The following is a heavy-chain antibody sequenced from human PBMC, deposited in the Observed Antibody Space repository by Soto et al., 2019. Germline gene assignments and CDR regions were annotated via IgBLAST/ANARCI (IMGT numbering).Heavy chain of an antibody. CDR1: GFTVSSSY. Sequence: EVQLVESGGGLVQPGGSLRLSCSASGFTVSSSYINWVRQAPGKGLEWVSTFYSGGKTYYADSVKGRFTISRHSSENTLYLQMNSLRSEDTAVYYCARAGQYCTTGTCYLGSMGVWGEGTTVTVSS. CDR2: FYSGGKT. J-gene: IGHJ6*04. CDR3: ARAGQYCTTGTCYLGSMGV. V-gene: IGHV3-53*04. D-gene: IGHD2-15*01.